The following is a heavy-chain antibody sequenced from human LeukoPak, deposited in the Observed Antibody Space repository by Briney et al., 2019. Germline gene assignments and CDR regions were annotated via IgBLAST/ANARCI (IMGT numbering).Heavy chain of an antibody. CDR1: GYTFTSYA. V-gene: IGHV1-69*13. CDR2: IIPIFGTA. J-gene: IGHJ4*02. CDR3: ARLDCSSTSCSSL. D-gene: IGHD2-2*01. Sequence: ASVRVSCKASGYTFTSYAIHWVRQAPGQGLEWMGGIIPIFGTANYAQKFQGRVTITADESTSTAYMELSSLRSEDTAVYYCARLDCSSTSCSSLWGQGTLVTVSS.